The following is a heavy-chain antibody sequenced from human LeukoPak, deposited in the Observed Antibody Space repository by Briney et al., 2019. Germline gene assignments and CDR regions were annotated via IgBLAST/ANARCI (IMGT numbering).Heavy chain of an antibody. V-gene: IGHV1-69*13. CDR3: ARGWDCSGGSCYFDY. CDR1: GGTFSSYA. J-gene: IGHJ4*02. D-gene: IGHD2-15*01. CDR2: IIPIFGTA. Sequence: ASVKVSCKASGGTFSSYAISRVRQAPGQGLEWMGGIIPIFGTANYAQKFQGRVTITADESTSTAYMELRSLRSEDKAVYYCARGWDCSGGSCYFDYWGQGTLVTVSS.